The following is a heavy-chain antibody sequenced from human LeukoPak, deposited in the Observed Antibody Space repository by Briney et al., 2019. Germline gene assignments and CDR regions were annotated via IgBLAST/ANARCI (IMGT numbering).Heavy chain of an antibody. D-gene: IGHD6-19*01. V-gene: IGHV3-30*03. Sequence: GGSLRLSCAASRFTFSSYGMHWVRQAPGKGLEWVAVISYDGSNKYYADSVKGRFTISRDNSKNTLYLQMNSLRAEDTAVYYCARDLGSDWNFDYWGQGTLVTVSS. CDR1: RFTFSSYG. J-gene: IGHJ4*02. CDR2: ISYDGSNK. CDR3: ARDLGSDWNFDY.